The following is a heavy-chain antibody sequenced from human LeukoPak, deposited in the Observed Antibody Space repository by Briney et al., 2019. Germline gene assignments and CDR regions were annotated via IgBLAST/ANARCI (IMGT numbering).Heavy chain of an antibody. CDR1: GYTFTSYG. V-gene: IGHV1-18*01. CDR3: ARRGYDILTGFRFDP. D-gene: IGHD3-9*01. Sequence: GASVKVSCKASGYTFTSYGISWVRQAPGQGREWMGWISAYNGNTNYAQKLQGRVTMTTDTSTSTAYMELRSLRSDDTAVYYCARRGYDILTGFRFDPWGQGTLVTVSS. CDR2: ISAYNGNT. J-gene: IGHJ5*02.